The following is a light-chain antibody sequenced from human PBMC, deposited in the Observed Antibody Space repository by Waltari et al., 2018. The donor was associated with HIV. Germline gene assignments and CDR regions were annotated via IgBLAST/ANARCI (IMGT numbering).Light chain of an antibody. J-gene: IGLJ2*01. CDR2: EVS. Sequence: QSALTQPASVSGSPGQSITISCPGTSSDVGGYNYVPWYQQHPGKAPKLMIYEVSNRPSGGSNRFSGSKSGNTASLTISGLQAEDEADYYCSSYTSSSTLVFGGGTKLTVL. V-gene: IGLV2-14*01. CDR3: SSYTSSSTLV. CDR1: SSDVGGYNY.